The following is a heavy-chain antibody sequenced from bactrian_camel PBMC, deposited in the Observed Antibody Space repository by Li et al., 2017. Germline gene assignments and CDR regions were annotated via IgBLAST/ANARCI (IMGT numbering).Heavy chain of an antibody. CDR2: IDGGGNT. CDR1: GFTFSSYC. V-gene: IGHV3S26*01. J-gene: IGHJ4*01. Sequence: HVQLVESGGGLVQPGGSLRLSCAASGFTFSSYCMGYFRQAPGKEREGVAAIDGGGNTAYADSVKGRFTISKESAKNTLYLQMDNLKPEDSAMYYCAADQGPYKITCTVSSSQFNYEGQGTQVT. D-gene: IGHD6*01.